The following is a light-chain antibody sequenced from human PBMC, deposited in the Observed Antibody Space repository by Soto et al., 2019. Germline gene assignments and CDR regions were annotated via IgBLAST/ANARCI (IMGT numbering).Light chain of an antibody. CDR1: QSVSSSY. CDR2: GAS. V-gene: IGKV3-20*01. Sequence: EIVLTQSPGTLSLSPGERATLSCRASQSVSSSYLAWYQQKPGQAHRLLIYGASSRATGIPDRFSGSGSGTDFTLTISRLEPEDFAVYSCQQYGSSPFTFGGGTKVEIK. J-gene: IGKJ4*01. CDR3: QQYGSSPFT.